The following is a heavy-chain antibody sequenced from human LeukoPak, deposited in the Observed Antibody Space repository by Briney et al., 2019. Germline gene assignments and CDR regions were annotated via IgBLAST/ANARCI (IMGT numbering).Heavy chain of an antibody. CDR1: EDTFTTDF. J-gene: IGHJ4*02. CDR3: ARVGTPYCGGDCSFDY. Sequence: ASVKDFCNTSEDTFTTDFMHWVRHAPGQGLESMGIINPSGGSTSYAQKFQGRVTMTRDTSTSTVYMELSSLRSEDTAVYYCARVGTPYCGGDCSFDYWGQGTLVTVSS. D-gene: IGHD2-21*02. V-gene: IGHV1-46*01. CDR2: INPSGGST.